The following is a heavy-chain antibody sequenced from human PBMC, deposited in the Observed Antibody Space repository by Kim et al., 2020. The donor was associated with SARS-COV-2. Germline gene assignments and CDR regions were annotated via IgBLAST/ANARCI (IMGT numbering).Heavy chain of an antibody. Sequence: SVKVSCKASGGTFSSYAISWVRQAPGQGLEWMGRIIPILGIANYAQKFQGRVTITADKSTSTAYMELSSLRSEDTAVYYCARSYCSSTSCYGYNWFDPWGQGTLVTVSS. CDR1: GGTFSSYA. J-gene: IGHJ5*02. D-gene: IGHD2-2*01. V-gene: IGHV1-69*04. CDR2: IIPILGIA. CDR3: ARSYCSSTSCYGYNWFDP.